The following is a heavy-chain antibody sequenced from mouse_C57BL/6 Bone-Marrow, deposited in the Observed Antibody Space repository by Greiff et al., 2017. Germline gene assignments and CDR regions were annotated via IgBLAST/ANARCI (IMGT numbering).Heavy chain of an antibody. Sequence: DVKVEESGGGLVKPGGSLKLSCAASGFTFSSYAMSWVRQTPEKRLEWVATISDGGSYTYYPDNVKGRFTISRDNAKNNLYLQMSHLKSEDTAMYYCARESPTMITTYFDYWGQGTTLTVSS. CDR2: ISDGGSYT. D-gene: IGHD2-4*01. CDR1: GFTFSSYA. V-gene: IGHV5-4*01. CDR3: ARESPTMITTYFDY. J-gene: IGHJ2*01.